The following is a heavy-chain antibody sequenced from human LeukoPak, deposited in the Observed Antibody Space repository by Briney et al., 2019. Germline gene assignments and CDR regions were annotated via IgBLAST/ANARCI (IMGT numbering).Heavy chain of an antibody. V-gene: IGHV3-7*01. Sequence: GGSLRLSCAASGFTFSSYWMSWVRQAPGKGLEWVANIKQDGSEEYYVDSVKGRFTISRDNAKNSLYLQMNSLRAEDTAVYYCARESVVVVAAKAYNWFDPWGQGTLVTVSS. CDR2: IKQDGSEE. CDR3: ARESVVVVAAKAYNWFDP. J-gene: IGHJ5*02. D-gene: IGHD2-15*01. CDR1: GFTFSSYW.